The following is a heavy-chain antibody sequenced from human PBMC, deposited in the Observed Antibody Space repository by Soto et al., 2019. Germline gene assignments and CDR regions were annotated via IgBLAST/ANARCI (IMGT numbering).Heavy chain of an antibody. CDR3: AKSQEIGTHFFDS. CDR1: GFTFSGFD. J-gene: IGHJ4*02. CDR2: ISTAGDT. V-gene: IGHV3-13*01. Sequence: GGSLRLSCEASGFTFSGFDMHWVRQPTGKGLERVSSISTAGDTYYAASVKGSFTISRDNAKNSLSLQMNGLRAGDMAVYFCAKSQEIGTHFFDSWGQGTQVTV. D-gene: IGHD6-13*01.